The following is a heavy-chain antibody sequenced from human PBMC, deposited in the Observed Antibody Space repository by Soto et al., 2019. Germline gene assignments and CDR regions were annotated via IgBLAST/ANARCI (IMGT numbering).Heavy chain of an antibody. Sequence: TSETLSLTCTVSGGSISSYYWSWIRQPPGKGLEWIGYIYYSGSTNYNPSLKSRVTISVDTSKNQFSLKLSSVTAADTAVYYCARDDYWGQGTLVTVSS. J-gene: IGHJ4*02. CDR1: GGSISSYY. CDR2: IYYSGST. V-gene: IGHV4-59*01. CDR3: ARDDY.